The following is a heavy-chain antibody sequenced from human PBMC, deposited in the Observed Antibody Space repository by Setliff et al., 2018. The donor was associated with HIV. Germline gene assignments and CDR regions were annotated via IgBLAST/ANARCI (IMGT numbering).Heavy chain of an antibody. CDR3: TKHPLRPGIAGYFYYIDA. Sequence: LKISCQGSGYFFLSSWIGWVRQVPGKGLGWVAIIYPGDSETRYSPSFEGQVTVSADKSITTAYLQWSSLRASDTATYYCTKHPLRPGIAGYFYYIDAWGTGTTVTVSS. CDR2: IYPGDSET. V-gene: IGHV5-51*01. D-gene: IGHD2-21*01. CDR1: GYFFLSSW. J-gene: IGHJ6*03.